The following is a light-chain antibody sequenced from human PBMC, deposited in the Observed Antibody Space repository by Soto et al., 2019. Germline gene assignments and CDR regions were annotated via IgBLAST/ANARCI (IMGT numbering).Light chain of an antibody. Sequence: QSVLTQPPSASGAAGQGVTISCSGSSFNIGSHVVSWYQQLPGTAPKLLIYSNNHRPSGVPDRFSGSKSGTSASLAISGLQSEDEADYYCAAWDDTLNAPYVFGKGTKVTVL. J-gene: IGLJ1*01. CDR1: SFNIGSHV. V-gene: IGLV1-44*01. CDR2: SNN. CDR3: AAWDDTLNAPYV.